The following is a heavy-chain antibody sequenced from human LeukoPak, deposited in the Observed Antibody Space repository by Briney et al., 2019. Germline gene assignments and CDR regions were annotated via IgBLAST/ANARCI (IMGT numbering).Heavy chain of an antibody. V-gene: IGHV1-2*02. J-gene: IGHJ5*02. D-gene: IGHD3-10*01. CDR3: ARDGMVRGVILRETNWFDP. CDR2: INPNSGGT. CDR1: GYTFTGYY. Sequence: GASVKVSCKASGYTFTGYYMHWVRQAPGQGLEWMGWINPNSGGTNYAQKLQGRVTMTTDTSTSTAYMELRSLRSDDTAVYYCARDGMVRGVILRETNWFDPWGQGTLVTVSS.